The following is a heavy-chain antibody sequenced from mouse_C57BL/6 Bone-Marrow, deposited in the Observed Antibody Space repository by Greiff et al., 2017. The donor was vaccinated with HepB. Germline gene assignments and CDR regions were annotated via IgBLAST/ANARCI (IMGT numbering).Heavy chain of an antibody. Sequence: EVKLMESGGGLVKPGGSLKLSCAASGFTFTDYGMHWVRQAQEKGLEWVAYISSDSRTIYYADTVKGRITSTRDNAKNTLFLQMTSLRSEDTAMYYCAWERPDGYLDYWGQGTTLTVSS. D-gene: IGHD2-3*01. CDR3: AWERPDGYLDY. CDR1: GFTFTDYG. CDR2: ISSDSRTI. J-gene: IGHJ2*01. V-gene: IGHV5-17*01.